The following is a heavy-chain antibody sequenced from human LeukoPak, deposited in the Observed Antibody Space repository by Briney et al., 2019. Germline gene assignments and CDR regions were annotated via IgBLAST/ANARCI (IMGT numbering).Heavy chain of an antibody. V-gene: IGHV4-59*08. Sequence: SSETLSLTCTVSGGSISSYYWTWIRQPPGKGLEWIGYIYYSGSTNHNPSLKSRVTISVDTSKNQFSLKLSSVTAADTAVYYCARGTVTSAWYLDLWGRGTLVTVSS. CDR1: GGSISSYY. CDR2: IYYSGST. CDR3: ARGTVTSAWYLDL. D-gene: IGHD4-17*01. J-gene: IGHJ2*01.